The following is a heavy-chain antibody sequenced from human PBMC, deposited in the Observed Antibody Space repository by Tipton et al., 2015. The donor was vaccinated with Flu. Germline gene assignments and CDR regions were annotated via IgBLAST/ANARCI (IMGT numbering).Heavy chain of an antibody. D-gene: IGHD6-13*01. Sequence: LRLSCAASGFTFSSYAMSWVRQAPGKGLEWIGRIYTSGSTNYNPSLKSRVTMSVDTSKNQFSLKLSSVTAADTAVYYCASTIAAALTDAFDIWGQGTMVTVSS. CDR3: ASTIAAALTDAFDI. J-gene: IGHJ3*02. CDR1: GFTFSSYA. CDR2: IYTSGST. V-gene: IGHV4-59*10.